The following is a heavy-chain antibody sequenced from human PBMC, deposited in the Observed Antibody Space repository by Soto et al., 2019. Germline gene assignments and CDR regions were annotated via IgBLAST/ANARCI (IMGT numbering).Heavy chain of an antibody. V-gene: IGHV3-11*01. J-gene: IGHJ4*02. CDR1: GFTFSDYY. CDR3: ARVPKGVVVAANDY. CDR2: VSGSGSSI. D-gene: IGHD2-15*01. Sequence: QVQLVESGGGLVKPGGSLRLSCAASGFTFSDYYMSWIRQAPGQGLEWVSYVSGSGSSIYYADSVKGRFTISRDNAKKSLYLQMNSLRAEDTAVYYCARVPKGVVVAANDYWGQGTLVTVSS.